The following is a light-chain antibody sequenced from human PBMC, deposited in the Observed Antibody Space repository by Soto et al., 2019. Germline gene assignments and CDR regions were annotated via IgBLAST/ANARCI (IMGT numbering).Light chain of an antibody. CDR2: GAS. CDR1: QTIGSN. J-gene: IGKJ1*01. V-gene: IGKV3-15*01. CDR3: HQYDTWPLTWA. Sequence: EVVMTQFPATLSVSAGERATLSCRASQTIGSNLSWYQQKLGQAPMLLIYGASTRATGIPARFSGSGSGTEFTLTISSLQSEDFAVYYCHQYDTWPLTWAFGQGTKVDIK.